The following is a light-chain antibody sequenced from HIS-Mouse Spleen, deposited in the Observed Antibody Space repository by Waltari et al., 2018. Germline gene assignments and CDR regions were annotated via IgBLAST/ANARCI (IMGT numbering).Light chain of an antibody. CDR3: YSTDSSGNHRV. V-gene: IGLV3-10*01. Sequence: SYELTQPPSVSVSPGQTARITCSGYALPKKSAYWYQQKSGQAPVLVIYEDSKRPSGIPERFSGSSSGTMATLTFSGAQVEDEADYYCYSTDSSGNHRVFGGGTKLTVL. CDR2: EDS. J-gene: IGLJ2*01. CDR1: ALPKKS.